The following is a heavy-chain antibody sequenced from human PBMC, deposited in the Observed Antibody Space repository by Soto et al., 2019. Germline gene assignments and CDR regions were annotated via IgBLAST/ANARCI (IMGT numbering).Heavy chain of an antibody. CDR3: AKDRPTGDYYGMDV. CDR1: GFTFSSYG. V-gene: IGHV3-30*18. J-gene: IGHJ6*02. Sequence: QVQLVESGGGVVQPGRSLRLSCAASGFTFSSYGMHWVRQAPGKGLEWVAGISYDGSNKYYADSVKGRFTISRDNSKNTLYLQMNSLRAEDTAVYYCAKDRPTGDYYGMDVWGQGTTVTVSS. CDR2: ISYDGSNK.